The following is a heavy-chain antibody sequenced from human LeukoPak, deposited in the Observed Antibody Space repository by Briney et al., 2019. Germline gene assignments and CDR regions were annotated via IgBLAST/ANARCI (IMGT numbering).Heavy chain of an antibody. V-gene: IGHV4-4*07. J-gene: IGHJ4*02. D-gene: IGHD6-13*01. Sequence: SETLSLTCTVSGDSISSYYWSWVRQPAGKGLEWIGRIYSSGSTYYNPSLKSRVTMSVDTSKNQFSLKLSSVTAADTAVYYCAREPSYSSSWFGYWGQGTLVTVSS. CDR1: GDSISSYY. CDR3: AREPSYSSSWFGY. CDR2: IYSSGST.